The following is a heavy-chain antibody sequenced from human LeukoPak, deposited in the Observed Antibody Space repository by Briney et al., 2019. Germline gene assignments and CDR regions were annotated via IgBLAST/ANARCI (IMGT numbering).Heavy chain of an antibody. V-gene: IGHV4-39*01. J-gene: IGHJ2*01. Sequence: SETLSLTCTVSGGSISSSSYYWGWLRQPPGKGLEWIGSIYYSGSTYYNPSLKSRVTISVDTSKNQFSLKLSSVTAADTAVYHCARRSRRYYYDSSGYTDLWGRGTLVTVSS. D-gene: IGHD3-22*01. CDR2: IYYSGST. CDR1: GGSISSSSYY. CDR3: ARRSRRYYYDSSGYTDL.